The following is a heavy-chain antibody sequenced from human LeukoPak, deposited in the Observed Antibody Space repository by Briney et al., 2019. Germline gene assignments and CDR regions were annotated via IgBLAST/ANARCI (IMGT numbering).Heavy chain of an antibody. V-gene: IGHV4-39*01. CDR1: GGSISSSSYY. J-gene: IGHJ4*02. Sequence: SETLSLTCTVSGGSISSSSYYWGWIRQPPGKGLEWIGSIYYSGSTYYNPSLKSRVTISVDTSKNQFYLKLSSVTAADTAVYYCARQTGSYPYYWGQGTLVTVSS. CDR3: ARQTGSYPYY. D-gene: IGHD3-16*01. CDR2: IYYSGST.